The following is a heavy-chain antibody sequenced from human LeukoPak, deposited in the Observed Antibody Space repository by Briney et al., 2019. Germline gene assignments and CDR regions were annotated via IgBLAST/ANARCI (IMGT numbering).Heavy chain of an antibody. V-gene: IGHV4-34*01. CDR1: GGSFSGYY. D-gene: IGHD3-22*01. CDR2: INHSGST. J-gene: IGHJ4*02. Sequence: SETLSLTCAVYGGSFSGYYWSWIRQPPGKGLEWIGEINHSGSTNYNPSLKSRVTISVDTSKNQFSLKLSSVTAADTAVYCCASNYDSSGYYWYWGQGTLVTVSS. CDR3: ASNYDSSGYYWY.